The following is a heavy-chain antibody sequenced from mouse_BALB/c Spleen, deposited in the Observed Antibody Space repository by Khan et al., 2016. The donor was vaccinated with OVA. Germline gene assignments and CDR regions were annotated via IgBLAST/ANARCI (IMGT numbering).Heavy chain of an antibody. V-gene: IGHV2-6-5*01. CDR1: GFTLSDYG. CDR2: IWAGGST. CDR3: AKGVWSYYDTLDY. J-gene: IGHJ4*01. Sequence: QVQLQESGPGLVAPSQNLSITCTVSGFTLSDYGVSWIRQPPGKGLEWMGVIWAGGSTYYYTALKSRLSTSKDNAKSQIFLKMSSLQSDDAAMFYCAKGVWSYYDTLDYWCQGTSVTVSA.